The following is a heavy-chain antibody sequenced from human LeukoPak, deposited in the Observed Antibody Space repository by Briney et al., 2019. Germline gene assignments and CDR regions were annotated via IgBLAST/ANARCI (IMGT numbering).Heavy chain of an antibody. CDR3: ASAGGVDIVVVPAAIPIGY. V-gene: IGHV3-30*02. CDR2: IRYDGSNK. J-gene: IGHJ4*02. CDR1: GFTFSSYG. Sequence: PWGSLRLSCAASGFTFSSYGMHWVRQATGKGLEWVAFIRYDGSNKYYADSVKGRFTISRDNSKNTLYLQMNSLRAEDTAVYYCASAGGVDIVVVPAAIPIGYWGQGTLFTVSS. D-gene: IGHD2-2*02.